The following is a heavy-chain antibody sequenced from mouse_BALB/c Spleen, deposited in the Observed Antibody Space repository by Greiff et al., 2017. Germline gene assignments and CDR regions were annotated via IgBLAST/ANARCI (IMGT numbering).Heavy chain of an antibody. J-gene: IGHJ4*01. CDR3: ARRPMGNYDAMDY. CDR2: INPSSGYT. Sequence: QVHVKQSGAELARPGASVKMSCKASGYTFTSYTMHWVKQRPGQGLEWIGYINPSSGYTNYNQKFKDKATLTAVKSSSTAYMQLSSLTSEDSAVYYCARRPMGNYDAMDYWGQGTSVTVSS. V-gene: IGHV1-4*01. D-gene: IGHD6-5*01. CDR1: GYTFTSYT.